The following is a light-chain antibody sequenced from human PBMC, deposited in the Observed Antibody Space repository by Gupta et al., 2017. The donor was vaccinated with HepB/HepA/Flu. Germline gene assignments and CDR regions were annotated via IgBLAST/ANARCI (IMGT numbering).Light chain of an antibody. CDR3: QQANNWPVT. Sequence: EIVMTQSPATLSVSPGDRATLSCRASQSVSNNLVWYQQKPGQPPRLLIYDASTRPTGVPARFIGSGSGTEFTLTISSLQSEDFAMYYCQQANNWPVTFGHGTRVDIK. J-gene: IGKJ3*01. CDR1: QSVSNN. CDR2: DAS. V-gene: IGKV3-15*01.